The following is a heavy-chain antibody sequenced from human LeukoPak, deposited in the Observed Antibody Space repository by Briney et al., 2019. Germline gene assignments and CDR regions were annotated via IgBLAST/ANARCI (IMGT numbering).Heavy chain of an antibody. CDR3: ARGGNSGYNTNAFDI. CDR1: GFTFTTYE. D-gene: IGHD3-3*01. CDR2: ISSSGITI. V-gene: IGHV3-48*03. Sequence: GGSRRLSCAASGFTFTTYEMNWVRQAPGKGLEWVSFISSSGITIFYADSVKGRFTISRDNAKNSLYLQMNSLRAEDTAVYYCARGGNSGYNTNAFDIWGQGTMVTVSS. J-gene: IGHJ3*02.